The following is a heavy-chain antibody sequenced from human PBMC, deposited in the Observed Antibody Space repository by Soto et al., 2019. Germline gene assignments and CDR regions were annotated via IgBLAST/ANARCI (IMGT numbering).Heavy chain of an antibody. V-gene: IGHV4-39*01. D-gene: IGHD3-3*02. CDR2: IYYSGST. J-gene: IGHJ5*02. CDR1: GGSISSSSYY. Sequence: QLQLQESGPGLVKPSETLSLTCTVSGGSISSSSYYWGWIRQPPGKGLEWIGSIYYSGSTYYNPSLNGRVTISVDTSKTQFSLKLSSVTAADTAVYYCASPKIAFYNWFDPWGQGTLVTVSS. CDR3: ASPKIAFYNWFDP.